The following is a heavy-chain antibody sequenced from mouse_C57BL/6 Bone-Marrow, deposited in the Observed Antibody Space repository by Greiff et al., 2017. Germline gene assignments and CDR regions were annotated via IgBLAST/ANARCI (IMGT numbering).Heavy chain of an antibody. CDR2: ISSGGDYI. CDR3: TRDLRDYGSSL. CDR1: GFTFSSYA. D-gene: IGHD1-1*01. V-gene: IGHV5-9-1*02. Sequence: EVHLVESGEGLVKPGGSLKLSCAASGFTFSSYAMSWVRQTPEKRLEWVAYISSGGDYIYYADTVKGRFTISRDNARNTLYLQMSSLKSEDTAMYYCTRDLRDYGSSLWGQGTSVTVSS. J-gene: IGHJ4*01.